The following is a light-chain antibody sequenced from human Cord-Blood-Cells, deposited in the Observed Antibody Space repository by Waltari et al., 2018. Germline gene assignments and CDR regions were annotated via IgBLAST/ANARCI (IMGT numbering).Light chain of an antibody. CDR3: SSYTSSSTL. V-gene: IGLV2-14*04. J-gene: IGLJ3*02. Sequence: DVGGYNYVSWYQQHPGKAPKLMIYDVSNRPSGVSNRFSGSKSGNTASLTISGLQAEDEADYYCSSYTSSSTLFGGGTKLTVL. CDR2: DVS. CDR1: DVGGYNY.